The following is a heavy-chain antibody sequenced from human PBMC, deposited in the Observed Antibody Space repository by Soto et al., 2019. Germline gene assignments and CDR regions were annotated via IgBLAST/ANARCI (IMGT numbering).Heavy chain of an antibody. CDR1: GFTFSNYA. CDR3: AKDQRSSWYEIDY. CDR2: ISGSGGST. D-gene: IGHD6-13*01. Sequence: EVQLLESGGGLVQPGGSLRLSCAASGFTFSNYAVTWVRQAPGKGLEWVSTISGSGGSTYYADSVKGRFSISRDNSKNTLYLQMNSLRADDTAVYYCAKDQRSSWYEIDYWGQGTLVTVSS. J-gene: IGHJ4*02. V-gene: IGHV3-23*01.